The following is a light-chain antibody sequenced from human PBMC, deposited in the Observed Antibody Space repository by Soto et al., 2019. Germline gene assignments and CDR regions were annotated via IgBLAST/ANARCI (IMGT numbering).Light chain of an antibody. CDR1: QSVSSSY. J-gene: IGKJ2*01. CDR3: QQYGSSPHT. V-gene: IGKV3-20*01. Sequence: EIVLTQSPGTLSLSPGERATLSCRASQSVSSSYLAWYQHKPGQAPRLLIYGASSRATGIPDRFSGSGPGTDFTLTISRLEPEDFAVYYCQQYGSSPHTFGQGTKLEIK. CDR2: GAS.